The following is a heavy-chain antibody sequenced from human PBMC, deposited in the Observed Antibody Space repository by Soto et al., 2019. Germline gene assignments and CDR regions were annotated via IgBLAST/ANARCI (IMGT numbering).Heavy chain of an antibody. J-gene: IGHJ4*02. V-gene: IGHV4-31*03. CDR1: GGSISSSSYY. D-gene: IGHD6-13*01. CDR3: ARQPSSRLCYFDY. Sequence: SETLSLTCTVSGGSISSSSYYWGWIRQPPGKGLEWIGYIYYSGSTYYNPSLKSRVTISVDTSKNQFSLKLSSVTAADTAVYYCARQPSSRLCYFDYWGQGTLVTVSS. CDR2: IYYSGST.